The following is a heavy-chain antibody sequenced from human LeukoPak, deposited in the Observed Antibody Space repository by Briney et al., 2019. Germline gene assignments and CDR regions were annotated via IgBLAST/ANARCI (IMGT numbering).Heavy chain of an antibody. V-gene: IGHV3-48*01. CDR3: ARNQWSPGTAYGMDV. D-gene: IGHD1-14*01. CDR2: ISSSSTI. J-gene: IGHJ6*02. CDR1: GFTFSSYS. Sequence: GGSLRLSCAASGFTFSSYSMNWVRQAPGKGLEWVSYISSSSTIYYADSVKGRFTISRDNAKNTLYLQMNSLRAEDTAVYYCARNQWSPGTAYGMDVWGQGTTVTVSS.